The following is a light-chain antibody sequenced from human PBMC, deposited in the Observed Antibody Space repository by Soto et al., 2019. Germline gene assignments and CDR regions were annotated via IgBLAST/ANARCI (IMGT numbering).Light chain of an antibody. CDR1: QSVSSN. CDR3: QQYNNWPPRYT. Sequence: EIVMTQSPATLSVSPGERATLSCRASQSVSSNLAWYQQKPGQAPRLLIYGASTRATGSPARFSGSGSGTEFTLTISSLQSEDFAVYYCQQYNNWPPRYTFGQVTKLEIK. V-gene: IGKV3-15*01. CDR2: GAS. J-gene: IGKJ2*01.